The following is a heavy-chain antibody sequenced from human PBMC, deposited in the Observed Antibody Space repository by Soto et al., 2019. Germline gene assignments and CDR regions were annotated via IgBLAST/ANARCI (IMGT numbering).Heavy chain of an antibody. CDR3: ARSPACGTCYTDLDL. V-gene: IGHV1-8*01. CDR1: GYTFGTYD. D-gene: IGHD2-2*02. Sequence: QVRLVQSGAEVKEPGASVKVSCRASGYTFGTYDINWVRQAAGQGLEWLGWANPSSGNTCYAQKFRGRVTMTRDTSITTAYMELSSLTSDDTAVYFCARSPACGTCYTDLDLWGQGTLVTVSS. CDR2: ANPSSGNT. J-gene: IGHJ4*02.